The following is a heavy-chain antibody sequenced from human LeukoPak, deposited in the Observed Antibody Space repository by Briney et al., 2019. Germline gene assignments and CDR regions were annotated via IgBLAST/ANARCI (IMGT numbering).Heavy chain of an antibody. D-gene: IGHD1-26*01. CDR2: IYYSGST. CDR3: ARTAVGARYAFDI. V-gene: IGHV4-59*12. CDR1: GGSISSYY. Sequence: SETLPLTCTVSGGSISSYYWSWIRQPPGKGLEWIGYIYYSGSTNYNPSLKIRVTISVDTSKNQFSLKLSSVTAADTAVYYCARTAVGARYAFDIWGQGTMVTVSS. J-gene: IGHJ3*02.